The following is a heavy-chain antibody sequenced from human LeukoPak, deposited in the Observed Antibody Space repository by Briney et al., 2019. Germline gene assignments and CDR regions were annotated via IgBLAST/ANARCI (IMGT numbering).Heavy chain of an antibody. CDR1: GYTFTDYY. V-gene: IGHV1-2*02. CDR3: ARTYYDILTGNKKPLDY. CDR2: INPNSGDT. J-gene: IGHJ4*02. D-gene: IGHD3-9*01. Sequence: AASVKVSCKASGYTFTDYYMHWVRQAPGQGLECMGWINPNSGDTTYAQKFQGGVTMTRDTSISTAYMELSRLRSDDTAVYYCARTYYDILTGNKKPLDYWGQGTLVTVSS.